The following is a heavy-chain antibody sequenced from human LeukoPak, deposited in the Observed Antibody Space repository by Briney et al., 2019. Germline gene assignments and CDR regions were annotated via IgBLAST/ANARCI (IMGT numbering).Heavy chain of an antibody. CDR3: ARDLAAAADRAFDI. D-gene: IGHD6-13*01. CDR2: IGAGGTFT. J-gene: IGHJ3*02. CDR1: GFTFSSYA. V-gene: IGHV3-21*01. Sequence: GGSLRLSCTASGFTFSSYAMNWVRQAPGKGLEWVSGIGAGGTFTYYADSVKGRFTISRDNAKNSLYLQMNSLRAEDTAVYYCARDLAAAADRAFDIWGQGTMVTVS.